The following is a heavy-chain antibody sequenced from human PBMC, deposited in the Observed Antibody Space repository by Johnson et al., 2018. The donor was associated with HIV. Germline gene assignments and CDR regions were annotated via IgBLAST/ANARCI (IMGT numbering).Heavy chain of an antibody. CDR1: GLTVSSSY. V-gene: IGHV3-15*01. Sequence: DVQLVESGGGLVQPGGSLRLSCAPSGLTVSSSYMSWVRQAPGKGLEWVGRIKSKTDGGTTDYVAPVQGRFTISRDDSKNTLYLEMNSLKTEDTAVYYCTTVLAGTNSFGIWGQGTMVTVSS. D-gene: IGHD6-19*01. CDR2: IKSKTDGGTT. J-gene: IGHJ3*02. CDR3: TTVLAGTNSFGI.